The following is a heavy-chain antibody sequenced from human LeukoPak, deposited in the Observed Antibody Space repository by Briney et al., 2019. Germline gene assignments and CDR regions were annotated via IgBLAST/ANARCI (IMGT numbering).Heavy chain of an antibody. J-gene: IGHJ6*02. V-gene: IGHV1-18*01. CDR3: ARGYGSGSYYYYGMDV. Sequence: GASVKVSCKASGYTFTSYGISWVRQAPGQGLEWMGWISAYNGNTNYAQKLQGRVTMTTDTSTSTAYMELRSLRSDDTAVYYCARGYGSGSYYYYGMDVWGQGTTVTVSS. CDR1: GYTFTSYG. D-gene: IGHD3-10*01. CDR2: ISAYNGNT.